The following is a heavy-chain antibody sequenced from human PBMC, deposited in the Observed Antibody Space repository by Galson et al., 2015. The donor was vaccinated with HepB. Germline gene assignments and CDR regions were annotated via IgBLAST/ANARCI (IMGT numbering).Heavy chain of an antibody. CDR1: GYNFLSHG. D-gene: IGHD3-3*01. V-gene: IGHV1-18*04. J-gene: IGHJ4*02. CDR2: ISFYNGNT. Sequence: SVKVSCKASGYNFLSHGISWVRQAPGQGLEWMGWISFYNGNTDYAQELQSRVTMTIDTSTGTASMELRNLRTDDTAVYYCARDLGWDSWSGSKRGAFDYWGQGALVIVSS. CDR3: ARDLGWDSWSGSKRGAFDY.